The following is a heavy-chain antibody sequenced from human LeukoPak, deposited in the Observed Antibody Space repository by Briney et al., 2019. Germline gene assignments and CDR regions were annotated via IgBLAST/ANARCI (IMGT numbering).Heavy chain of an antibody. J-gene: IGHJ3*02. V-gene: IGHV3-23*01. CDR2: VSVSGGST. D-gene: IGHD3-10*01. CDR3: AKDGIKGVRTFDI. CDR1: GFTFSDYG. Sequence: GGSLRLSCEASGFTFSDYGMNWVRQAPGKGLEWVSSVSVSGGSTYYADSVKGRFTISGDNWKNTLYLRMNSLRAEDTAVYYCAKDGIKGVRTFDIWGQGTMVTVSS.